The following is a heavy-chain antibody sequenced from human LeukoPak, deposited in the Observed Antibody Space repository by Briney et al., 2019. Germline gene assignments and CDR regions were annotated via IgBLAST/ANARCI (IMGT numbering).Heavy chain of an antibody. V-gene: IGHV4-61*02. CDR2: IYSSGGT. J-gene: IGHJ4*02. CDR3: ARESPYCSSTSCYTSFDY. CDR1: GGSISSGSYY. Sequence: SETLSLTCTVSGGSISSGSYYWSWIRQPAGKGLEWIGRIYSSGGTNYNPSLKSRVTISVDTSKNQFSLKLSSVTAADTAVYYCARESPYCSSTSCYTSFDYWGQGTLVTVSS. D-gene: IGHD2-2*02.